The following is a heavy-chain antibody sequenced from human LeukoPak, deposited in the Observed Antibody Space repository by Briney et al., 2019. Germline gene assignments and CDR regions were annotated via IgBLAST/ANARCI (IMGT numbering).Heavy chain of an antibody. CDR3: ARVGGDYVDY. D-gene: IGHD1-26*01. Sequence: SETLPLTCTVSGGSMSSYYWSWIRQPPGKGLEWIGYSYHSGGTNYNPSLKSRVTMSVDTSKNQFSLKLSSVTAADTAVYYCARVGGDYVDYWGQGTLVTVSS. CDR2: SYHSGGT. J-gene: IGHJ4*02. CDR1: GGSMSSYY. V-gene: IGHV4-59*01.